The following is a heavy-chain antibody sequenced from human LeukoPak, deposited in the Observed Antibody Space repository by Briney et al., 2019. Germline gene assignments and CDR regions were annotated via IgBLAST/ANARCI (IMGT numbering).Heavy chain of an antibody. D-gene: IGHD6-13*01. J-gene: IGHJ3*02. Sequence: PSETLSLTCAVYGGSFSGYYWSWIRKPPGKGLEWIGEINHSGSTNYNPSLKSRVTISVDTSKNQFSLKLSSVTAADTAVYYCAREKRSSSWLYDAFDIWGQGTMVTVSS. CDR1: GGSFSGYY. V-gene: IGHV4-34*01. CDR3: AREKRSSSWLYDAFDI. CDR2: INHSGST.